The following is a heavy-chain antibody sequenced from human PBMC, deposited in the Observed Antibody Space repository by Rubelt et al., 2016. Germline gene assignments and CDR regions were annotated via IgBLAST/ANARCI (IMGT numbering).Heavy chain of an antibody. CDR3: ARVGSSGSSIDY. D-gene: IGHD3-10*01. CDR2: ISAYNGNT. J-gene: IGHJ4*02. Sequence: QVQLVQSGAEVKKPGSSVKVSCKASGGTFSSYAISWVRQAPGQGLEWMGWISAYNGNTNDAQKLQGRVTRTTDPSTSTAYMELRSLRSDDTAGYYCARVGSSGSSIDYWGQGTLVTVSS. CDR1: GGTFSSYA. V-gene: IGHV1-18*01.